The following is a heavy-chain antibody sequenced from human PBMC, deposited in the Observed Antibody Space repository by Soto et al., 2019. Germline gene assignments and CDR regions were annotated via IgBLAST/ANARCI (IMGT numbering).Heavy chain of an antibody. CDR3: ARGPQWLVRTFFDY. V-gene: IGHV1-8*01. CDR2: MNPNSGNT. J-gene: IGHJ4*02. CDR1: GYTFTSYD. Sequence: ASVKVSCKASGYTFTSYDINWVRQATGQGLEWMGWMNPNSGNTGYAQKFQGRVTMTRNTSISTAYVELSSLRSEDTAVYYCARGPQWLVRTFFDYWGQGTLVTVSS. D-gene: IGHD6-19*01.